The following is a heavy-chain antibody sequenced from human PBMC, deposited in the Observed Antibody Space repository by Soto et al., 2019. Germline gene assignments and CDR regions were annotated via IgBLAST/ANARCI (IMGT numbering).Heavy chain of an antibody. CDR1: GYTFTSYY. J-gene: IGHJ4*02. CDR3: ARLAVAGTFDY. D-gene: IGHD6-19*01. CDR2: INPSGGST. Sequence: QVQLVQSGAEVKKPGASVKVSCKVSGYTFTSYYMHWVRQAPGQGLEWMGIINPSGGSTSYAQKFQGRVTMTRDTSTSTVYMELSSLRSEDTAVYYCARLAVAGTFDYWGQGTLVTVSS. V-gene: IGHV1-46*01.